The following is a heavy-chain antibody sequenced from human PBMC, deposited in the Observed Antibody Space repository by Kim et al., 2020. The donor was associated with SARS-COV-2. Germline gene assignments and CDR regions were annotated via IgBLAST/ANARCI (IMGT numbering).Heavy chain of an antibody. V-gene: IGHV3-73*01. D-gene: IGHD3-22*01. J-gene: IGHJ6*02. Sequence: GGSLRLSCAASGFTFSGSAMHWVRQASGKGLEWVGRIRSKANSYATAYAASVKGRFTISRDDSKNTAYLQMNSLKTEDTAVYYCTRHPYDSSGPIQRYYYYGMDVWGQGTTVTVSS. CDR3: TRHPYDSSGPIQRYYYYGMDV. CDR1: GFTFSGSA. CDR2: IRSKANSYAT.